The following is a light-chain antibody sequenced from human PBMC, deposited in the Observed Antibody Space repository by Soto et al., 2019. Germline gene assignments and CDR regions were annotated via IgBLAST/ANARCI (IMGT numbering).Light chain of an antibody. CDR2: GAS. J-gene: IGKJ5*01. CDR1: QSVRSN. Sequence: EIVMTQSPATLSVSPGERATLSCRASQSVRSNLAWYQQKPGQAPRLLIYGASTRATAIPARFSGGGSGAEFTLTITSLQSEDFAVYYCQQYENWPYTFGQGTLLEI. V-gene: IGKV3-15*01. CDR3: QQYENWPYT.